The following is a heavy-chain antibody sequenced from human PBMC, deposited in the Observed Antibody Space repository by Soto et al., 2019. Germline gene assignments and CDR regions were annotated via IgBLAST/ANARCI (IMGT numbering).Heavy chain of an antibody. D-gene: IGHD3-16*01. CDR1: GYTFTSYG. J-gene: IGHJ5*01. V-gene: IGHV1-18*01. CDR3: ARWLSLTGLDS. Sequence: GASVKVSCKASGYTFTSYGISWVRQAPGQGLEWMGWISAYNGNTNYAQKLQGRVTMTTDTSTSTAYMELRSLRADDTALYYCARWLSLTGLDSWGQGTLVTVSS. CDR2: ISAYNGNT.